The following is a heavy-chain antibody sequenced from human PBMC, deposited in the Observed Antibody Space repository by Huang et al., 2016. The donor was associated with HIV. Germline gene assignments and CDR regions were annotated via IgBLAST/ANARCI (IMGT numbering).Heavy chain of an antibody. CDR2: ITSSSCSI. J-gene: IGHJ3*02. Sequence: EVQLMESGGGLVQPGGSLRLSCAASGFTFSTYNMNWVRQAPGKGLEWVSYITSSSCSIYYAESVKCRFTISRDNAKNSLYLQMNSLRAEDTAVYYCARFGSYYYGSGSYLDAFDIWGQGTMVTVSS. V-gene: IGHV3-48*01. CDR3: ARFGSYYYGSGSYLDAFDI. D-gene: IGHD3-10*01. CDR1: GFTFSTYN.